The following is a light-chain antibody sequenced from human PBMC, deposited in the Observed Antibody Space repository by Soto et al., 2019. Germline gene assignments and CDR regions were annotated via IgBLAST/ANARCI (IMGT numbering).Light chain of an antibody. CDR3: QSYDHRLGDGV. Sequence: QSVLTQPPSVSGAPGPTVTISCTGSGSNIGANYHVHWYQQLPGTAPKLLIYGNSNRPSGVPDRFSGSRSGTYASLAITGHQAEDEADYYCQSYDHRLGDGVFGGGTKLTVL. V-gene: IGLV1-40*01. CDR2: GNS. CDR1: GSNIGANYH. J-gene: IGLJ3*02.